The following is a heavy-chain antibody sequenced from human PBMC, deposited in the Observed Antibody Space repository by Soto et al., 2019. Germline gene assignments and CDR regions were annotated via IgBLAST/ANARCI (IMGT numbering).Heavy chain of an antibody. D-gene: IGHD5-18*01. V-gene: IGHV3-30-3*01. J-gene: IGHJ4*02. CDR1: GFTFSSYA. CDR3: ARSESWIQLWLLY. Sequence: GGSLRLSCAASGFTFSSYAMHWVRQAPGKGLEWVAVISYDGSNKYYADSVKGRFTISRDNSKNALYLQMNSLRAEDTAVYYCARSESWIQLWLLYWGPGGLVTVSS. CDR2: ISYDGSNK.